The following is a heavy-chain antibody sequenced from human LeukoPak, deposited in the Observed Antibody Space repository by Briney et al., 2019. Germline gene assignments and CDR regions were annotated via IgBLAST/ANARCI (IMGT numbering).Heavy chain of an antibody. D-gene: IGHD3-22*01. CDR1: GDSISSGGYS. Sequence: SKTLSLTCAVSGDSISSGGYSWSWIRQPPGKGLEWIGYIYNSGSTKYNPSLKSRVTISVDTSKNQFSLKLNSVTAADTAIYYCARNGDDSSDYYYFDYWGQGTLVTVSS. V-gene: IGHV4-30-4*07. CDR2: IYNSGST. J-gene: IGHJ4*02. CDR3: ARNGDDSSDYYYFDY.